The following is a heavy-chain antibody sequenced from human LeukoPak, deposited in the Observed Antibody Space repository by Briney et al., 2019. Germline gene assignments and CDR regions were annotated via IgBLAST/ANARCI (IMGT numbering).Heavy chain of an antibody. J-gene: IGHJ4*02. CDR2: ISTSGATT. V-gene: IGHV3-23*01. D-gene: IGHD3-10*01. CDR3: AKGQYYYASGRAPFES. Sequence: PGGSLRLSCAASGFTFSTFAMTWVRQAPGKGLEWVSTISTSGATTYYADSVKGRFTISRDNSKNTLYLRLNSLRADDTAIYYCAKGQYYYASGRAPFESWGQGTLVTVSS. CDR1: GFTFSTFA.